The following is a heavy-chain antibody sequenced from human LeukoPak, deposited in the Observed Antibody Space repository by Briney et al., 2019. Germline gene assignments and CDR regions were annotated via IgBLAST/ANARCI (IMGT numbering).Heavy chain of an antibody. CDR2: ISGSGVIT. J-gene: IGHJ4*02. Sequence: GGSLRLSCAASGFTISSHGMDWVRQAPGKGLEWVSGISGSGVITYYADSVKGRFTISRDNSKDSLDLQMNSLRAEDAAVYYCSKWKAIVLVPAARSPIDYWGQGTLVTVSS. CDR1: GFTISSHG. D-gene: IGHD2-2*01. CDR3: SKWKAIVLVPAARSPIDY. V-gene: IGHV3-23*01.